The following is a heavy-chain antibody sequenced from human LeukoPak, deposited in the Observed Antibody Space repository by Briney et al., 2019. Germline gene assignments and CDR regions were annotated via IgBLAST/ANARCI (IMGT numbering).Heavy chain of an antibody. V-gene: IGHV1-18*01. CDR2: ISAYNGNT. CDR1: GYTFTSYG. D-gene: IGHD3-10*01. Sequence: ASVKVSCQASGYTFTSYGISWVRQAPGQGLEWMGWISAYNGNTNYAHKLQGRVTMTTDTSTSTAYMELRSLRSDDTAVYYCARDNIWFGEHDRRYYYYGMDVWGQGTTITVSS. J-gene: IGHJ6*02. CDR3: ARDNIWFGEHDRRYYYYGMDV.